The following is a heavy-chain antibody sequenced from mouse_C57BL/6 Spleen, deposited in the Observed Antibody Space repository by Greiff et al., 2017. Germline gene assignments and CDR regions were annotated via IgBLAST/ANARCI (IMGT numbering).Heavy chain of an antibody. Sequence: QVQLQQSGAELARPGASVKLSCKASGYTFTSYGISWVKQRTGQGLEWIGEIYPRSGNTYYNEKFKGKATLTADKSSSTAYMELRSLTSEDSAVYFCAISDDGYYVPYFDVWGTGTTVTVSS. CDR1: GYTFTSYG. J-gene: IGHJ1*03. CDR3: AISDDGYYVPYFDV. D-gene: IGHD2-3*01. V-gene: IGHV1-81*01. CDR2: IYPRSGNT.